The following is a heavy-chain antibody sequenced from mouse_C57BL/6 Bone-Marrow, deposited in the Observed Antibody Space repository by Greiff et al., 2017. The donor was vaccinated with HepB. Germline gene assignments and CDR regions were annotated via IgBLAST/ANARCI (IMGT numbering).Heavy chain of an antibody. J-gene: IGHJ4*01. Sequence: EVHLVESEGGLVQPGSSMKHSCTASGFTFSDYYMAGVRQVPEKGLEWVANINYDGSSTYYLDSLKSRFIISRDNAKNILYLQMSSLKSEDTATYYCARDYDDYAMDYWCQGTPVTVSS. V-gene: IGHV5-16*01. CDR1: GFTFSDYY. D-gene: IGHD2-12*01. CDR3: ARDYDDYAMDY. CDR2: INYDGSST.